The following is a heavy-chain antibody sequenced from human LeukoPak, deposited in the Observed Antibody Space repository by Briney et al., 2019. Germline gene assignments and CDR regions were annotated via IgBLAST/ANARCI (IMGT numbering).Heavy chain of an antibody. J-gene: IGHJ4*02. CDR3: AREGMGYFDS. V-gene: IGHV3-66*01. Sequence: GGSLRLSCAASGFNITSNYMNWVRQAPGKGLEWVAIIYSGGFTYYRDSVKGRFTIYRDNSKNTVYLQMNSLGVEDTAVYYCAREGMGYFDSWGQGTLVTVSS. CDR1: GFNITSNY. CDR2: IYSGGFT. D-gene: IGHD5-24*01.